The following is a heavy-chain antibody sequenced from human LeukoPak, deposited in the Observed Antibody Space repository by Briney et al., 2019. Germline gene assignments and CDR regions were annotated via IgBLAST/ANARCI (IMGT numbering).Heavy chain of an antibody. J-gene: IGHJ4*02. CDR2: ISRGGST. Sequence: GGSLKLSCEASGLTVTSTYMSWVRQTPGKGLEWVSVISRGGSTYYADSVKGRFTISRDNSKNTLYLQMNSLRAEDTAVYYCARDLLEWYFDYWGQGTLVTVSS. D-gene: IGHD1-26*01. CDR1: GLTVTSTY. CDR3: ARDLLEWYFDY. V-gene: IGHV3-66*01.